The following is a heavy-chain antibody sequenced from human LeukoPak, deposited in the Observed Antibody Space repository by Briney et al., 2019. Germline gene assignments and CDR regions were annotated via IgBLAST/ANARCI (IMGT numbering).Heavy chain of an antibody. J-gene: IGHJ4*02. Sequence: GGSLRLSCAASGFTFSSYGMHWVRQAPGKGLEWVAVISYDGSNKYYADSVKGRFTISRDNSKNTLYLQMNSLRAEDTAVYYCARGQRGRRWLQTTTDYWGQGTLVTVSS. CDR2: ISYDGSNK. CDR3: ARGQRGRRWLQTTTDY. CDR1: GFTFSSYG. V-gene: IGHV3-30*03. D-gene: IGHD5-24*01.